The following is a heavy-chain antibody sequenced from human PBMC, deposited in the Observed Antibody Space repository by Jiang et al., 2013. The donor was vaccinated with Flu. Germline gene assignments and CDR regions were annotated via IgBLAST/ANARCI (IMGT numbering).Heavy chain of an antibody. CDR1: GYTFTSYS. CDR3: ARRCAIFGVVIIGYYYYGMDV. Sequence: EVKKPGASVKVSCKASGYTFTSYSINWVRQATGQGLEWMGWMNPNSGNTGYAQKFQGRVTMTRNTSISTAYMELSSLRSEDTAVYYCARRCAIFGVVIIGYYYYGMDVWGQGTTVTVSS. V-gene: IGHV1-8*01. CDR2: MNPNSGNT. J-gene: IGHJ6*02. D-gene: IGHD3-3*01.